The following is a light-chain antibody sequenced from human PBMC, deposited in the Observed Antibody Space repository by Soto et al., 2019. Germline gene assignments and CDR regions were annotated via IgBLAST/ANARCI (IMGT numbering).Light chain of an antibody. CDR2: DAS. CDR1: RSVGSY. J-gene: IGKJ1*01. Sequence: EIVLTQSPATLSLSPRERVTLSCRASRSVGSYLAWSQQKPGQAPRLLIYDASNRATGIPARFSGSGSGTDFTLTISSLEPEDFAVYYCQQRTNWPWTFGQGTKVEIK. V-gene: IGKV3-11*01. CDR3: QQRTNWPWT.